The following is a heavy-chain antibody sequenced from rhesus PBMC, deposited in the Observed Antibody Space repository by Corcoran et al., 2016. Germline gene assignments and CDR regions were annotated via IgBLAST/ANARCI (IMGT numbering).Heavy chain of an antibody. Sequence: QVTLKESGPALVKPTQTLTLTCTFSGFSLSTSGMRVSWIRQPPGKALEWLARIDWDDDKYNSTSLKSRLTSSKDTSKNQVVLTMTNMDPVDTATYYCARMFDYWGQGVLVTVSS. CDR1: GFSLSTSGMR. J-gene: IGHJ4*01. V-gene: IGHV2S2*01. CDR3: ARMFDY. CDR2: IDWDDDK.